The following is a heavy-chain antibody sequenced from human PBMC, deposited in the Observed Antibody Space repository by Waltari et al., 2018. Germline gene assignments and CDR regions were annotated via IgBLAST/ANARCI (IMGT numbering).Heavy chain of an antibody. CDR3: ARSKIAARRQIYYMDV. CDR2: INHSGST. J-gene: IGHJ6*03. CDR1: GGSFSGYY. Sequence: QVQLQQWGAGLLKPSETLSLTCAVYGGSFSGYYWSWIRQPPGKGLEWIGEINHSGSTNSNPSLNSRVTISVDTSKNQFSLKLSSVTAADTAVYYCARSKIAARRQIYYMDVWGKGTTVTVSS. D-gene: IGHD6-6*01. V-gene: IGHV4-34*01.